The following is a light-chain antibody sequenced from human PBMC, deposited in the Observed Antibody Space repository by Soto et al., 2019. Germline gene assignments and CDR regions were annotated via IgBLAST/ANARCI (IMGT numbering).Light chain of an antibody. V-gene: IGLV1-40*01. CDR3: QSFDKYLSAVV. CDR2: DNT. CDR1: SSDIGAGYR. Sequence: QSVLTQPPSVSGAPGERVTISCTGSSSDIGAGYRVRWYQQVPGTAPKLLIYDNTNRPSGVPVRFSGSKSGTSASLAISGLQAEDEADYYCQSFDKYLSAVVFGGGTKLTVL. J-gene: IGLJ2*01.